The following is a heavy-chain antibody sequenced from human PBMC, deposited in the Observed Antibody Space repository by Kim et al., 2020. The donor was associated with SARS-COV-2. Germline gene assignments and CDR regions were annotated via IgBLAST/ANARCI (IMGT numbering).Heavy chain of an antibody. V-gene: IGHV1-3*01. J-gene: IGHJ4*02. D-gene: IGHD4-17*01. Sequence: YSPKFQGRVAITRDTSASIAYMDLSSLKSEDTAVYYCARDLDYGPTFYFDNWGQGTLVTVSS. CDR3: ARDLDYGPTFYFDN.